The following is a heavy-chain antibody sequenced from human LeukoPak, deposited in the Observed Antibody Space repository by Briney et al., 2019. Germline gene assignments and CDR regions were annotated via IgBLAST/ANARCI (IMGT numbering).Heavy chain of an antibody. CDR3: ARPIGYCSSTSCGGFAY. CDR1: GGSVSGYY. D-gene: IGHD2-2*01. V-gene: IGHV4-4*08. J-gene: IGHJ4*02. CDR2: IYNRGST. Sequence: PSETLSLTCTVSGGSVSGYYWNWIRQPPGKGLEWIGYIYNRGSTKYNPSLKSRVTISVDTSKNQFSLKLSSVTAADTAVYYCARPIGYCSSTSCGGFAYWGQGTLVTVSS.